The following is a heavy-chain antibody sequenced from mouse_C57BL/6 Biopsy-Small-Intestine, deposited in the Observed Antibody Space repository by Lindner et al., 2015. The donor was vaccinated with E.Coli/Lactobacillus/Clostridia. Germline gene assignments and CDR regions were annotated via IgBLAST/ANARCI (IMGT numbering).Heavy chain of an antibody. Sequence: VQLQESGPELVKPGASVKISCKASGYAFSSSWMNWVKQRPGKGLEWIGRIYPGDGDTNYNGKFKDKATLTADKSSSTAYMQLSSLTYEDSAVYYCARSGCGYDFDYWGQGTTLTVSS. D-gene: IGHD2-2*01. CDR1: GYAFSSSW. J-gene: IGHJ2*01. CDR2: IYPGDGDT. CDR3: ARSGCGYDFDY. V-gene: IGHV1-82*01.